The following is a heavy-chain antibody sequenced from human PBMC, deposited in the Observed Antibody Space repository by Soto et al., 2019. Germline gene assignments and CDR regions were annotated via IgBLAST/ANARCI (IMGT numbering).Heavy chain of an antibody. V-gene: IGHV5-10-1*01. D-gene: IGHD6-13*01. Sequence: EVQLVQSGAEVKKPGESLRISCKGSGYSFTSYWISWVRQMPGKGLEWMGRIDPSDSYTNYSPSFQGHVTISADKSISTAYLQWSSLKASDTAMYYCATLQAAAVVNDLTFDYWGQGTLVTVSS. J-gene: IGHJ4*02. CDR1: GYSFTSYW. CDR2: IDPSDSYT. CDR3: ATLQAAAVVNDLTFDY.